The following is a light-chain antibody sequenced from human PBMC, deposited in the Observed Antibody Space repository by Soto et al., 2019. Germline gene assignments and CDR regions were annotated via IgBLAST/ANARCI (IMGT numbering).Light chain of an antibody. CDR3: QQYNSYRRT. J-gene: IGKJ1*01. CDR1: QSISSW. CDR2: KAS. V-gene: IGKV1-5*03. Sequence: DLQMTQSPSTLSASVGDRATITCRASQSISSWLAWYQQKPGKAPKLLIYKASSLESGVPSRFSGSGSGTEFTLTISSLQPDDFATYYCQQYNSYRRTFGQGTKVEIK.